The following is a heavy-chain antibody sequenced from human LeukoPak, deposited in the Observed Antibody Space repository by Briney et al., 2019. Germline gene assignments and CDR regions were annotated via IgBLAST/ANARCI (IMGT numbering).Heavy chain of an antibody. V-gene: IGHV4-59*12. CDR1: GGSISSYY. CDR2: IYYSGST. D-gene: IGHD4-11*01. CDR3: ARGNMWDYRRYYYYMDV. J-gene: IGHJ6*03. Sequence: SETLSLTCTVSGGSISSYYWSWIRQPPGKGLEWIGYIYYSGSTNYNPSLKSRVTISVDTSKNQFSLKLNSVTAADTAIYYCARGNMWDYRRYYYYMDVWGKGTTVTVSS.